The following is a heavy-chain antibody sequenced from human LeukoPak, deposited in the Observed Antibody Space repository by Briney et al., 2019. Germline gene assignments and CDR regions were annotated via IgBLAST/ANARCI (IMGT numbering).Heavy chain of an antibody. Sequence: PGGSLRLSCAASGFTFSDYTVNWVRQAPGKGLEWVSSISSSSSYIYYADSVKGRFTISRDNAKNSLYLQMNSLRAEDTGVYYCAREDGYDFDYWGQGTLVTVSS. D-gene: IGHD5-12*01. V-gene: IGHV3-21*01. CDR3: AREDGYDFDY. CDR2: ISSSSSYI. CDR1: GFTFSDYT. J-gene: IGHJ4*02.